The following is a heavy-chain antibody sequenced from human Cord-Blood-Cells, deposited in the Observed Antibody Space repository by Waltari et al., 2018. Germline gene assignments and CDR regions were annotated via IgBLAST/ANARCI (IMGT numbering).Heavy chain of an antibody. D-gene: IGHD6-6*01. CDR2: MNPNSGNT. J-gene: IGHJ5*02. Sequence: QVQLVQSGAEVKKPGASVKVSCKASGYTFTSYDLNWVRPAPGQGLEWMGWMNPNSGNTGYAQKFQGRVTITRNTSISTAYMELSSLRSEDTAVYYCARGRFDSSSSDWFDPWGQGTLVTVSS. CDR1: GYTFTSYD. V-gene: IGHV1-8*03. CDR3: ARGRFDSSSSDWFDP.